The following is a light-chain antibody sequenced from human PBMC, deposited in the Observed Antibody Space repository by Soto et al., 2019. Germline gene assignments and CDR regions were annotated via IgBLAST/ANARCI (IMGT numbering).Light chain of an antibody. CDR1: SGDVGGYNY. Sequence: QSVLTQPASVSGSPGQSITISCTGTSGDVGGYNYVSWYQHHPGKAPKLMIYEVSNRPSGVSNRFSGSKSGNTASLIISGLQAEDEADYYCSSYTSSSTLGYVFGTGTKVTVL. V-gene: IGLV2-14*01. CDR3: SSYTSSSTLGYV. CDR2: EVS. J-gene: IGLJ1*01.